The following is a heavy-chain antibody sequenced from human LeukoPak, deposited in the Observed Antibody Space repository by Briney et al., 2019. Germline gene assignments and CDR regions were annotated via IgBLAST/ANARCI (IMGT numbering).Heavy chain of an antibody. V-gene: IGHV4-39*07. J-gene: IGHJ6*03. CDR2: IYYSGST. Sequence: PSETLSLTCTVPGGSISSSSYYWGWIRQPPGKGLEWIGSIYYSGSTYYNPSLKSRVTISVDTSKNQFSLKLSSVTAADTAVYFCARVSWFPGTSYYYMDVWGKGTTVTVSS. D-gene: IGHD1-1*01. CDR3: ARVSWFPGTSYYYMDV. CDR1: GGSISSSSYY.